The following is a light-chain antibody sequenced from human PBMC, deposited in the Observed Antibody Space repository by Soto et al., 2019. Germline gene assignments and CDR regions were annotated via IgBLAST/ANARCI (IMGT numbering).Light chain of an antibody. Sequence: QSALTQPPSASGTPGQRVTISCSGSSSNIGGNYVYWYQQLPGTAPKLLIYKNNQRPSGVPDRFSGSKSGTSASLAISGLRSEDEADYYCAAWDDSLSGPGVFGGGTKLTVL. CDR1: SSNIGGNY. CDR2: KNN. J-gene: IGLJ3*02. CDR3: AAWDDSLSGPGV. V-gene: IGLV1-47*01.